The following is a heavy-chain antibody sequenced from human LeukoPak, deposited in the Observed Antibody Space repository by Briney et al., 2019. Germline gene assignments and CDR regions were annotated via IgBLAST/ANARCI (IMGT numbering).Heavy chain of an antibody. CDR1: GYTFTSYD. CDR3: ARGRVGIAAAGTRRRYYYYMDV. J-gene: IGHJ6*03. D-gene: IGHD6-13*01. V-gene: IGHV1-8*01. CDR2: MNPNSGNT. Sequence: GASVKVSCKASGYTFTSYDINWVRQATGQRREWMGWMNPNSGNTGYAQKFQGRVTMTRNTSISTAYIELSSLRSEDTAVYYCARGRVGIAAAGTRRRYYYYMDVWGKGTTVTVSS.